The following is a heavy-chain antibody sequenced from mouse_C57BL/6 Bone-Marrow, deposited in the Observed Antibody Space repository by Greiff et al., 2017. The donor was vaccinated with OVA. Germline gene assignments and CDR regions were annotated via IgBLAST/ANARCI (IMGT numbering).Heavy chain of an antibody. CDR1: GYAFSSSW. CDR3: AREDDYDWYFDV. D-gene: IGHD2-4*01. V-gene: IGHV1-82*01. CDR2: TYPGDGDT. J-gene: IGHJ1*03. Sequence: QVQLQQPGPELVKPGASVKISCKASGYAFSSSWMNWVKQRPGKGLEWIGRTYPGDGDTNYNGKFKGKATLTADKSSSTAYMQLSSLTSEDSAVYFCAREDDYDWYFDVWGTGTTVTVSS.